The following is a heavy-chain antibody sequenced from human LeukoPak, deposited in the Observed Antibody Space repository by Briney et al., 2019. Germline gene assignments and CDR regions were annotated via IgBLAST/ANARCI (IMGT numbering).Heavy chain of an antibody. CDR3: ARSTRYFDWSSFYFDY. J-gene: IGHJ4*02. D-gene: IGHD3-9*01. V-gene: IGHV3-11*01. CDR1: GFTFSDYY. Sequence: PGGSLRLSCAASGFTFSDYYMSWIRQAPGKGLEWVSYISSSGSTIYYADSVKGRFTISRDNAKNSLYLQMNSLRAEDTAVYYCARSTRYFDWSSFYFDYWGQGTLVTVSS. CDR2: ISSSGSTI.